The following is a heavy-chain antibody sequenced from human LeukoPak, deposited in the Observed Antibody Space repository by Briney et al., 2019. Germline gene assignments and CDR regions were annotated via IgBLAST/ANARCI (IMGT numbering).Heavy chain of an antibody. J-gene: IGHJ4*02. CDR2: INDNGGQR. Sequence: GGSLRLSCAASGFAFSNYAMTWVRQAPGKGLEWVSNINDNGGQRHYADSVKGRFTISRDNSKNTLFLQMDSLRAEDTAVYYCAKTQWKVGATDYFDYWGQGSLVTVSS. D-gene: IGHD1-26*01. CDR3: AKTQWKVGATDYFDY. CDR1: GFAFSNYA. V-gene: IGHV3-23*01.